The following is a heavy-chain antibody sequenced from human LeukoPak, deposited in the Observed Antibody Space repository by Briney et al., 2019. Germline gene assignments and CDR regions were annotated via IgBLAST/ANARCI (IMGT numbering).Heavy chain of an antibody. J-gene: IGHJ4*02. CDR3: AREYSTSFDY. Sequence: ASVTVSCTASGYTFTSYYMHWVRQAPGQGLEWMGIINPSGGSTSYAQKFQGRVTMTRDTSTSTVYMELSSLRSEDTAVFYCAREYSTSFDYWGQGTLVTVSS. D-gene: IGHD6-6*01. V-gene: IGHV1-46*01. CDR1: GYTFTSYY. CDR2: INPSGGST.